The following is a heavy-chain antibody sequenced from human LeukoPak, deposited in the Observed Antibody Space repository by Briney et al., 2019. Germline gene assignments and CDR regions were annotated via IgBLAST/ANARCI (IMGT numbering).Heavy chain of an antibody. CDR3: ARVHLSGGYYFDY. D-gene: IGHD3-10*01. CDR1: GGTFSSYA. Sequence: SVKVSCKASGGTFSSYAISWVRQAPGQGLEWMGGIIPIFGTATYAQKFQGRVTITADESTSTAYMELGSLRSEDTAVYYCARVHLSGGYYFDYWGQGTLVTVSS. J-gene: IGHJ4*02. CDR2: IIPIFGTA. V-gene: IGHV1-69*01.